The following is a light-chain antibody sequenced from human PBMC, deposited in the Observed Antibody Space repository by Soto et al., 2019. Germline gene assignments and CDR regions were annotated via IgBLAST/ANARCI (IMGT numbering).Light chain of an antibody. CDR3: QSYDSSLSAVI. Sequence: QSVLTQPPSVSGAPGQRVTISCTGSSSNIGADFGVHWYQQLPRTAPKLLIYGNNNRPSGVPDRFSGSRSGTSASLAITGLQAEDEADYYCQSYDSSLSAVIFGGGTQLTVL. V-gene: IGLV1-40*01. CDR1: SSNIGADFG. CDR2: GNN. J-gene: IGLJ2*01.